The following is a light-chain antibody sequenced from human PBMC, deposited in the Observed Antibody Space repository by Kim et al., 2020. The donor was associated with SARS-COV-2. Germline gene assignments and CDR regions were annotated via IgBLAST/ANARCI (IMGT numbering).Light chain of an antibody. J-gene: IGKJ3*01. Sequence: PASISCRSSQSLLYSDGNIYLNWFHQRPGQSPRRLIYKVSNRDSGVPDRFSGSGSGTDFTLQISRVEAEDVAVYYCMQGTHWPFTFGPGTKVDIK. V-gene: IGKV2-30*01. CDR3: MQGTHWPFT. CDR2: KVS. CDR1: QSLLYSDGNIY.